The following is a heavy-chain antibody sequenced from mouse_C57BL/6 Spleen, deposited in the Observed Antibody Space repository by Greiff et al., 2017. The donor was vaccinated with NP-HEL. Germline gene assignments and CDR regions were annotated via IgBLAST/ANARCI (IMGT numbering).Heavy chain of an antibody. CDR3: ARSRGSSYEGYFDY. CDR1: GYTFTSYW. Sequence: QVQLQQSGAELAKPGASVKLSCKASGYTFTSYWMHWVKQRPGQGLEWIGYINPSSGYTKYNQKFKDKATLTAEKSSSTAYMQLSSLTYEDSAVYYCARSRGSSYEGYFDYWGQGTTLTVSS. D-gene: IGHD1-1*01. CDR2: INPSSGYT. V-gene: IGHV1-7*01. J-gene: IGHJ2*01.